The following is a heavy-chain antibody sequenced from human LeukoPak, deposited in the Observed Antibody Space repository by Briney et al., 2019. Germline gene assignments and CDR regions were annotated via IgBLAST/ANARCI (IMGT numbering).Heavy chain of an antibody. CDR3: ARGLAYCGGDCYSGLGY. D-gene: IGHD2-21*02. V-gene: IGHV3-30-3*01. CDR1: GFTFSSYA. CDR2: ISYDGSNK. J-gene: IGHJ4*02. Sequence: GGSLRLSCAASGFTFSSYAMHWVRQAPGKGLEWVAVISYDGSNKYYADSVKGRFTISRDNSKNTLYQQMNSLRAEDTAVYYCARGLAYCGGDCYSGLGYWGQGTLVTVSS.